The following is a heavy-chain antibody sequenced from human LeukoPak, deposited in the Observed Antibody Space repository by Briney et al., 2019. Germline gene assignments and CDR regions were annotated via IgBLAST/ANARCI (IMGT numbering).Heavy chain of an antibody. CDR1: VAAISTYF. Sequence: SETLSLTCTVPVAAISTYFWSWIRQSPGKGLEWIGYIYSSGSTKYNPSLKSRVTIPVAASKNHFALTLRSLTAADTAVYYCARDFWGGSVGFDPWGQGTLVTVSS. CDR2: IYSSGST. J-gene: IGHJ5*02. V-gene: IGHV4-59*01. CDR3: ARDFWGGSVGFDP. D-gene: IGHD3-3*01.